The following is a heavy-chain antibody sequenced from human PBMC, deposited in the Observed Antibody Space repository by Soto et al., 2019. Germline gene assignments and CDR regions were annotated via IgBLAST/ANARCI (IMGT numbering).Heavy chain of an antibody. CDR2: IIPLFGTA. V-gene: IGHV1-69*01. CDR3: ATELGENPASPFDA. D-gene: IGHD3-10*01. Sequence: QVQLVQSGADVKKPGSSVKVSCQASGVTFSSETLGWVRQAPGQGLEWVGGIIPLFGTASYAQKFQGRVTIAADESTSTVYMELSSLRSDDKAVYFCATELGENPASPFDAWGQGTLVTVSS. J-gene: IGHJ4*02. CDR1: GVTFSSET.